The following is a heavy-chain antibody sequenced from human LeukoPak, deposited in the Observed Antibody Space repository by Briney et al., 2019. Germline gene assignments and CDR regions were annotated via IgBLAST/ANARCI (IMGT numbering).Heavy chain of an antibody. V-gene: IGHV3-21*04. CDR3: AKQIVATYPPDY. D-gene: IGHD5-12*01. Sequence: KTGGSLRLSCAASGFTFSSYSMNWVRQAPGKGLEWVSSISSSSSYIYYADSVKGRFTISRDNSKNTLYLQMNSLRAEDTAVYYCAKQIVATYPPDYWGQGTLVTVSS. J-gene: IGHJ4*02. CDR1: GFTFSSYS. CDR2: ISSSSSYI.